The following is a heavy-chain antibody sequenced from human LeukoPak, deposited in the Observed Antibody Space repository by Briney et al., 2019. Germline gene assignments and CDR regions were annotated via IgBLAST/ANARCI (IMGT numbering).Heavy chain of an antibody. Sequence: SETLSLTCAVYGGSFSGYYWSWIRQPPGKGLEWIGEINHSGSTNYNPSLKSRVTISVDTSKNQFSLKLSSVTAADTAVYYCARPMVRGTNWFDPWGQGTLVTVSS. J-gene: IGHJ5*02. CDR1: GGSFSGYY. CDR2: INHSGST. D-gene: IGHD3-10*01. V-gene: IGHV4-34*01. CDR3: ARPMVRGTNWFDP.